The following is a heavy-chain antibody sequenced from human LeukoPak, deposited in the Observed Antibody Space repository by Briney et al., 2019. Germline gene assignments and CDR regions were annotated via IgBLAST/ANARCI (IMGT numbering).Heavy chain of an antibody. CDR1: GGTFSSYA. D-gene: IGHD3-22*01. CDR3: AAHYHDSSGYFDY. Sequence: LAASVKVSCKASGGTFSSYAISWVRQAPGQGLEWMGGIIPIFGTANYAQKFQGRVTITTDESTSTAYMELSSLRSEDTAVYYCAAHYHDSSGYFDYWGQGTLVTVSS. V-gene: IGHV1-69*05. J-gene: IGHJ4*02. CDR2: IIPIFGTA.